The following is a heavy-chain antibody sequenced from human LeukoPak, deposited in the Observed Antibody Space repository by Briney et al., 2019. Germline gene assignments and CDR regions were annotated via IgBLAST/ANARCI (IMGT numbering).Heavy chain of an antibody. CDR2: INSDGSNT. Sequence: GGSLRLSCAASGFSFSSYWMHWVRQVPGKGLVWVSRINSDGSNTNYADSVKGRFTISRDNAKNSLYLQMNSLRAEDTAVYYCARDEVGATKEFDYWGQGTLVTVSS. CDR3: ARDEVGATKEFDY. D-gene: IGHD1-26*01. J-gene: IGHJ4*02. V-gene: IGHV3-74*01. CDR1: GFSFSSYW.